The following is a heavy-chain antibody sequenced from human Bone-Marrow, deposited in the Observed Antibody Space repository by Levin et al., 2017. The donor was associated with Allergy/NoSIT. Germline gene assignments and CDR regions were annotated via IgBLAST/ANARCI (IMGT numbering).Heavy chain of an antibody. V-gene: IGHV3-30-3*01. D-gene: IGHD5-24*01. CDR3: ARWGTVEMATIIGFDI. CDR1: GFTFSSYA. Sequence: GGSLRLSCAASGFTFSSYAMHWVRQAPGKGLEWVAVISYDGSNKYYADSVKGRFTISRDNSKNTLYLQMNSLRAEDTAVYYCARWGTVEMATIIGFDIWGQGTMVTVSS. CDR2: ISYDGSNK. J-gene: IGHJ3*02.